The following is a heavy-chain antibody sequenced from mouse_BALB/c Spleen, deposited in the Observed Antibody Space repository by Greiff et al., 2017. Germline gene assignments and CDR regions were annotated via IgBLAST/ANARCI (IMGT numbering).Heavy chain of an antibody. J-gene: IGHJ2*01. D-gene: IGHD2-1*01. Sequence: EVQRVESGAELVKPGASVKLSCTASGFNIKDTYMHWVKQRPEQGLEWIGRIDPANGNTKYDPKFQGKATITADTSSNTAYLQLSSLTSEDTAVYYCASLGNFYFDYWGQGTTLTVSS. CDR1: GFNIKDTY. CDR3: ASLGNFYFDY. V-gene: IGHV14-3*02. CDR2: IDPANGNT.